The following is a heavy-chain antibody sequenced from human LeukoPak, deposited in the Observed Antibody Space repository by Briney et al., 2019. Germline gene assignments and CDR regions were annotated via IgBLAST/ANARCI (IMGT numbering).Heavy chain of an antibody. D-gene: IGHD3-22*01. V-gene: IGHV3-30*04. CDR2: TSFDGSDN. CDR1: GFTFSSYV. CDR3: ARGPGTMLEVDY. Sequence: GRSLRLSCAASGFTFSSYVMQWVRQAPAKGLKWVAVTSFDGSDNYYADSVKGRFTISRDNSKNTLYLQMNSLRPDDTAVYYCARGPGTMLEVDYWGQGTLVPVSS. J-gene: IGHJ4*02.